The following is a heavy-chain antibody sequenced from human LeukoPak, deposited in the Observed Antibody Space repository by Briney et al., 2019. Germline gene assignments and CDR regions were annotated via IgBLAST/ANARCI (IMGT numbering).Heavy chain of an antibody. D-gene: IGHD4-11*01. CDR2: IYYSRST. CDR3: ARKRKDSNYLGYYYYGMDV. CDR1: GGSISSYY. V-gene: IGHV4-59*01. J-gene: IGHJ6*02. Sequence: SETLSLTCTVSGGSISSYYWSWIRQPPGKGLEWIGYIYYSRSTNYNPSPKSRVTISVDTSKNQFSLKLSSVTAADTAVYYCARKRKDSNYLGYYYYGMDVWGQGTTVTVSS.